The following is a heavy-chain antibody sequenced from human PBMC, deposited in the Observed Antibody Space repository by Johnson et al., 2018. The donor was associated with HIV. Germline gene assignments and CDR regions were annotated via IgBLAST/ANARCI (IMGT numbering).Heavy chain of an antibody. D-gene: IGHD1-26*01. Sequence: QVQLVESGGGVVQPGGSLRLSCAASGLAFSSYGMHWVRQAPGKGLEWVAFIRYDVTKKYYADSVKGRFTISRDNFKNRLYLQMDSLRAEDTAVYYCARFPPGGNYYFDIWGQGTMVTVSS. V-gene: IGHV3-30*02. J-gene: IGHJ3*02. CDR2: IRYDVTKK. CDR1: GLAFSSYG. CDR3: ARFPPGGNYYFDI.